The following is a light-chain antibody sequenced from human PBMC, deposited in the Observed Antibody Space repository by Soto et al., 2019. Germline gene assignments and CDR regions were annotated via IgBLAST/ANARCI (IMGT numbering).Light chain of an antibody. CDR1: QSVRSN. CDR2: DAS. V-gene: IGKV3D-15*01. CDR3: QQYNNWPPIT. Sequence: EIVMPQSPATLSVSAGEIATLSFLARQSVRSNLAWYQQKPGQAPRLLIYDASTRATGIPARFSGSGSGTEFILTISSLQSEDFGVYYCQQYNNWPPITFGQGTRLEIK. J-gene: IGKJ5*01.